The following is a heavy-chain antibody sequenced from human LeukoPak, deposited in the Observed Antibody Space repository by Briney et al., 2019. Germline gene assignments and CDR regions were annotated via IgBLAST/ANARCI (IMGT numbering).Heavy chain of an antibody. V-gene: IGHV4-34*01. D-gene: IGHD3-3*01. CDR1: GGSFSGYY. CDR2: INHSEST. Sequence: SETLSLTCAVYGGSFSGYYWSWIRQPPGKGLEWIGEINHSESTNSNPSLKSRVTISVDTSKNQFSLKLSSVPPGDTAVYYCARGRAGGYDFCSGYLPFDCWGQGTLVTVSS. CDR3: ARGRAGGYDFCSGYLPFDC. J-gene: IGHJ4*02.